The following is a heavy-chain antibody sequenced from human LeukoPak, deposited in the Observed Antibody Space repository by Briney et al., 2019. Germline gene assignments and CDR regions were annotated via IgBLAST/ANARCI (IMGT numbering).Heavy chain of an antibody. Sequence: GGSLRLSCAASGFTFSSYGMHWVRQAPGKGLEWVAVISYDGSNKYYADSVKGRFTISRDNSKNTLYLQMNSLRAEDTAVYYCAKDGCGGDCFTCQYWGQGTLVTVSS. CDR1: GFTFSSYG. CDR3: AKDGCGGDCFTCQY. V-gene: IGHV3-30*18. J-gene: IGHJ4*02. CDR2: ISYDGSNK. D-gene: IGHD2-21*02.